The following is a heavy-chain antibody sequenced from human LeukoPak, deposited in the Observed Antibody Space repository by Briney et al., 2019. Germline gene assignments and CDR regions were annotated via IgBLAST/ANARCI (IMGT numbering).Heavy chain of an antibody. J-gene: IGHJ3*02. D-gene: IGHD3-22*01. CDR3: AKDLYYYDSSGLALFAFDI. CDR2: ISGSGGST. CDR1: GFIFSSYA. Sequence: GGSLRLSCAASGFIFSSYAMSWVRQAPGRGLEWVSAISGSGGSTYYADSVKGRFTISRDNSKNTLYLQMNSLRAEDTAVYYCAKDLYYYDSSGLALFAFDIWGQGTMVTVSS. V-gene: IGHV3-23*01.